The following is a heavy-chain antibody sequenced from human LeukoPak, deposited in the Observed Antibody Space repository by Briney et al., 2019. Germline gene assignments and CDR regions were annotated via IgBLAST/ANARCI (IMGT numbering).Heavy chain of an antibody. CDR3: ARNNGMDV. CDR2: VNRDGSET. CDR1: GFALSSHW. J-gene: IGHJ6*02. V-gene: IGHV3-7*03. Sequence: GGSLRLSCAASGFALSSHWMTWVRQVPGRGPEWVANVNRDGSETYYLDSVKGRFTISKDNAKNSLYLQMNSLRAEDTALYHCARNNGMDVWGQGTTVTVTS.